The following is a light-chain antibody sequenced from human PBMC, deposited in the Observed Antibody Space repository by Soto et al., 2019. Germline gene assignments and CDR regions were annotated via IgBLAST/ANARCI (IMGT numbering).Light chain of an antibody. CDR1: QSVSSSY. J-gene: IGKJ2*01. CDR2: GAS. Sequence: EIVLTQSPGTLSLSPGERATLSCRASQSVSSSYLAWYQQKPGQAPRLLIYGASSRATGIPDRFSGSGSGTDFTLTISRLEPEDFAVYYCQQYGSSPMYPFGQGTKLAIK. V-gene: IGKV3-20*01. CDR3: QQYGSSPMYP.